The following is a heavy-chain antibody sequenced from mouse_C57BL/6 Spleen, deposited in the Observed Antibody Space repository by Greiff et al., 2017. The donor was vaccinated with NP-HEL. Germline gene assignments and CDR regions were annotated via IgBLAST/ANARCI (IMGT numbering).Heavy chain of an antibody. CDR3: ARGGTTVVGRYFDA. J-gene: IGHJ1*03. V-gene: IGHV3-6*01. D-gene: IGHD1-1*01. CDR1: GYSITSGYY. CDR2: ISYDGSN. Sequence: EVKLQESGPGLVKPSQSLSLTCSVTGYSITSGYYWNWIRQFPGNKLEWMGYISYDGSNNYNPSLKNRISITRDTSKNQFFLKLNSVTTEDTATYYCARGGTTVVGRYFDAWGTGTTVTVSS.